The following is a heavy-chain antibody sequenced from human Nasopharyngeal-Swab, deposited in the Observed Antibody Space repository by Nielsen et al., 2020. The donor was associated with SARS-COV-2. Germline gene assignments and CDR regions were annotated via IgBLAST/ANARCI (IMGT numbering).Heavy chain of an antibody. D-gene: IGHD3-22*01. CDR3: ARDQGYYDTSNYFQN. CDR1: GYTFRSYA. Sequence: ASVKVSCKASGYTFRSYAVHWVRQAPGQGLEWMGWISPVNGKTRYSQKFQSRVTITRDTSASTAYMELSSLRSEDTVVYYCARDQGYYDTSNYFQNWGQGTLVTVSS. CDR2: ISPVNGKT. V-gene: IGHV1-3*01. J-gene: IGHJ4*02.